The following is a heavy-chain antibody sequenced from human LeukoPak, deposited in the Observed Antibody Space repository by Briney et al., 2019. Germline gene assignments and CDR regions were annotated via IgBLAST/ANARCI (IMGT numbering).Heavy chain of an antibody. CDR1: GFSFSAYG. CDR3: ARSGSHDAFDI. J-gene: IGHJ3*02. D-gene: IGHD1-26*01. Sequence: PGGSLRLSCAASGFSFSAYGMNWVRQAPGKGLEWVSAIGGSGATTYYADSVRGRFTISRDNSKNTMYLQMSSLRAEDTALYYCARSGSHDAFDIWGQGTMVTVSS. CDR2: IGGSGATT. V-gene: IGHV3-23*01.